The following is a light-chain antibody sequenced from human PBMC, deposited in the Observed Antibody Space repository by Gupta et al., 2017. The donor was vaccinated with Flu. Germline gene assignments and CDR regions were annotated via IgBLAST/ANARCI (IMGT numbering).Light chain of an antibody. CDR3: AAWDDSLNGLWV. J-gene: IGLJ3*02. Sequence: TISCSGGSSNIGSNVVSWYQQLPGTAPKLLIYNDNQRPSGVPDRFSGSKSGTPAALAISGLQSEDEADYYCAAWDDSLNGLWVFGGGTKLTVL. CDR2: NDN. CDR1: SSNIGSNV. V-gene: IGLV1-44*01.